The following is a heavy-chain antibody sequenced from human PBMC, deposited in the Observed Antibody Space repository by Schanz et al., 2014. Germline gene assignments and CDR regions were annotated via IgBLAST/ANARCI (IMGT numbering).Heavy chain of an antibody. J-gene: IGHJ6*02. CDR2: IWYDGSNE. V-gene: IGHV3-33*01. Sequence: QVLLVESGGGVVQPGRSLRLSCAASGFTFSNHGMHWVRQSPGKGLEWVALIWYDGSNEYYADSVKGRFTISRDNPKKTLYLQMNSLRAEDTAVYYCARAQGLIRLYYGVDVWGQGTTVTVSS. D-gene: IGHD3-16*01. CDR1: GFTFSNHG. CDR3: ARAQGLIRLYYGVDV.